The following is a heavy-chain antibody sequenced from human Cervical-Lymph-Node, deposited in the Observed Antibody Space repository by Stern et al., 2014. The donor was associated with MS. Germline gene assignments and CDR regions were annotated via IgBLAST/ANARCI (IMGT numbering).Heavy chain of an antibody. CDR2: IRSKSYGGTA. J-gene: IGHJ3*02. CDR3: TRDGVYRWNDMYPFDI. Sequence: EVQLVESGGGLVKPGRSLRLSCTTSGFNFRDYSVTWFRQAPGKGLEWVGLIRSKSYGGTADYAASVEGRFTISRDDSRSIAYLQMDGLKTEDTAVYFCTRDGVYRWNDMYPFDIWGQGTMVTVSS. V-gene: IGHV3-49*05. D-gene: IGHD1-1*01. CDR1: GFNFRDYS.